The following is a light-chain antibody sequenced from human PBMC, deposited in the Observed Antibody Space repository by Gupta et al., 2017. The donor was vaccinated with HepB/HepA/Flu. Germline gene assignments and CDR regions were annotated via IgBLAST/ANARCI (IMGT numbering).Light chain of an antibody. CDR3: SAWDDSLNGRV. Sequence: QSVLTQPPSASGTPGQRVTIPCSGSSSNIGSNFVNWYQQLPGTAPTLLIYNDNQRPSGFPDRFSGSKSGTSASLAISERQSEDEADYYCSAWDDSLNGRVFGGGTKLTVL. CDR2: NDN. CDR1: SSNIGSNF. V-gene: IGLV1-44*01. J-gene: IGLJ3*02.